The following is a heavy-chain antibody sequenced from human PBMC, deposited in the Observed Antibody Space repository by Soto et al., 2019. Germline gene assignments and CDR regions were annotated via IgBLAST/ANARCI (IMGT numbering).Heavy chain of an antibody. CDR1: GFTFSDYY. D-gene: IGHD6-13*01. V-gene: IGHV3-11*05. CDR3: ARAGSSWYYFDY. CDR2: ISSSSSYT. J-gene: IGHJ4*02. Sequence: PGGSLRLSCASSGFTFSDYYMSLIRQAPGKGLEWVSYISSSSSYTNYADSVKGRFTISRDNAKNSLYLQMNSLRAEDTAVYYCARAGSSWYYFDYWGQGTLVTVS.